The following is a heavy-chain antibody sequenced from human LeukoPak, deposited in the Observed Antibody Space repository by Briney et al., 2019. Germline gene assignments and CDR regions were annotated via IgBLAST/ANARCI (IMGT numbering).Heavy chain of an antibody. V-gene: IGHV1-24*01. D-gene: IGHD2-2*01. CDR3: ATSLGYCSSTSCYAIPRGYYYYGMDV. CDR1: RYTLTELS. CDR2: FDPEDGET. Sequence: ASVKVSCKVSRYTLTELSMHWVRQAPGKGLEWMGGFDPEDGETIYAQKFQGRVTMTEDTSTDTAYMELSSLRSEDTAVYYCATSLGYCSSTSCYAIPRGYYYYGMDVWGQGTTVTVSS. J-gene: IGHJ6*02.